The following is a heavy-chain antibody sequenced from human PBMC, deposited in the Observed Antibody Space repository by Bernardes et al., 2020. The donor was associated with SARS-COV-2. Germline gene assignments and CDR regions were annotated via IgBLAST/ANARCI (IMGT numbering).Heavy chain of an antibody. CDR2: LFRMGST. CDR1: GFNVNTNH. CDR3: ARGRGGDGYSHFDY. Sequence: GGSLRLSCAASGFNVNTNHMNWVRQAPGKGPEWVAVLFRMGSTSYADSVRGRFTISRDNSKNAVFLQMNSLRVDDTAVYYCARGRGGDGYSHFDYWGQGTLVTVSS. V-gene: IGHV3-53*01. D-gene: IGHD5-18*01. J-gene: IGHJ4*02.